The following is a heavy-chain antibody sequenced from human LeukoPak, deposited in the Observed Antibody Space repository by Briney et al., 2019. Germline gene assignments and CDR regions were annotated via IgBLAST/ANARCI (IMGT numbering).Heavy chain of an antibody. CDR2: ISYDGSNK. J-gene: IGHJ4*02. CDR1: GFTFSSYG. Sequence: GGSLRLSCAASGFTFSSYGMHWVRQAPGKGLEWVAVISYDGSNKYYADSVKGRFTISRDNSKNTLYLQMDSLRAEDTAVYYCAKGIQLWRIDYWGQGTLVTVSS. D-gene: IGHD5-18*01. CDR3: AKGIQLWRIDY. V-gene: IGHV3-30*18.